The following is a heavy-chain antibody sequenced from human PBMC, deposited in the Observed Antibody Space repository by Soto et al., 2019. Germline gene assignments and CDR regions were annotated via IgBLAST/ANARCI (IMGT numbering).Heavy chain of an antibody. V-gene: IGHV3-23*01. CDR3: ANSGWYNPNGYFQH. Sequence: EVQLLESGGGLVQPGGSLRLSCAASGFTFSNYAMSWVRQAPGKGLEWVSGISGSGSTTYYADSVKGRYTISRDNSKNTLYLQMINLRAEDMAVYCCANSGWYNPNGYFQHWGKGTLVSVSS. D-gene: IGHD6-13*01. CDR1: GFTFSNYA. J-gene: IGHJ1*01. CDR2: ISGSGSTT.